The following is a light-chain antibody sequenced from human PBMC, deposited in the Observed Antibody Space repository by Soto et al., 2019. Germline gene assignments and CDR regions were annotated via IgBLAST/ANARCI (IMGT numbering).Light chain of an antibody. Sequence: EIVLTQSPGTLSLSPGDRDTLSCRASQSVSSNFLAWYQQKPGQAPKLLISGASSRATGIPDRFSGSGSGTDFTLTISRLEPEAFALYSCQQYGSSPGTFGQGTKLEIK. V-gene: IGKV3-20*01. J-gene: IGKJ2*02. CDR2: GAS. CDR3: QQYGSSPGT. CDR1: QSVSSNF.